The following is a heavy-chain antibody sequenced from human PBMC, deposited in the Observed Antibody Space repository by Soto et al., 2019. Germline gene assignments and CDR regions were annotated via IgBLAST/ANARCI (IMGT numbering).Heavy chain of an antibody. Sequence: EVQLVESGGGLVQPGGSLRLSCTASGFIVSDTYVNWVRQAPGKGLEWVSVISNRGDTHYADSVRGRFSLSRDISDNTLHLQMNTVSVEDTAVYYCAREPRYCRGGSCSITGDAYDIWGQGTMVTVSS. D-gene: IGHD2-15*01. V-gene: IGHV3-66*01. CDR1: GFIVSDTY. CDR2: ISNRGDT. J-gene: IGHJ3*02. CDR3: AREPRYCRGGSCSITGDAYDI.